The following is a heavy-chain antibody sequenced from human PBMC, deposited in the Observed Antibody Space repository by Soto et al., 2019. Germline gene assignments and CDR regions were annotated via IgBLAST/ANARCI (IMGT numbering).Heavy chain of an antibody. CDR3: AHSSWVGESSTFDY. D-gene: IGHD3-10*01. CDR1: GFSLSTSGVG. CDR2: IYWDDDK. V-gene: IGHV2-5*02. J-gene: IGHJ4*02. Sequence: QITLKESGPTLVKPTQTLTLTCTFSGFSLSTSGVGVGWIRQPPGKALEWLALIYWDDDKRYSPSLKSRLTITQATSKNQVVLTMTTIDPVDTATYDCAHSSWVGESSTFDYWGQGTLVTVSS.